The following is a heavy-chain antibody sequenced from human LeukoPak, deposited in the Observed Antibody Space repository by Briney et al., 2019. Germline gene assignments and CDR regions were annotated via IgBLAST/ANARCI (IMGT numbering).Heavy chain of an antibody. CDR1: GFTVSSNH. J-gene: IGHJ4*02. D-gene: IGHD1-1*01. Sequence: GGSLRLSCAASGFTVSSNHMSWVRQAPGKGLEWVSVIYSGGSTDYADSVKGRFTISRDILKNTLYLQMNNLRAEDTAVYYCARGPAGYNWGQGTLVTVSS. V-gene: IGHV3-53*01. CDR2: IYSGGST. CDR3: ARGPAGYN.